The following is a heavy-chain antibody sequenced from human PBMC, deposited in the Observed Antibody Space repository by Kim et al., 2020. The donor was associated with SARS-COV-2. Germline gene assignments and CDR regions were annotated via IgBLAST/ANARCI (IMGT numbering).Heavy chain of an antibody. D-gene: IGHD3-10*01. CDR3: VLTYYYGSGSYYRGDY. Sequence: GESLKISCKGSGYSFTSYWIGWVRQMPGKGLEWMGIIYPGDSDTRYSPSFQGQVTISADKSISTAYLQWSSLKASDTAMYYCVLTYYYGSGSYYRGDYWGQGTLVTVSS. CDR1: GYSFTSYW. CDR2: IYPGDSDT. J-gene: IGHJ4*02. V-gene: IGHV5-51*01.